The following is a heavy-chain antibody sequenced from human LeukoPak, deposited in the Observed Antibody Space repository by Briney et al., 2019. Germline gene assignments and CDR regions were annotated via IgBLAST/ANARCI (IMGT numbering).Heavy chain of an antibody. CDR3: ARQPNWNDLGRLDP. CDR1: GFSFSTYA. J-gene: IGHJ5*02. D-gene: IGHD1-1*01. CDR2: ITGTGSTT. V-gene: IGHV3-23*01. Sequence: GGSLRLSCSASGFSFSTYAMSWVRQAPGKGLNGVSRITGTGSTTQYAEPVKGRFTISRDNSRNTLYLQMNSLRVEDTAVYYCARQPNWNDLGRLDPWGQGTLVTVSS.